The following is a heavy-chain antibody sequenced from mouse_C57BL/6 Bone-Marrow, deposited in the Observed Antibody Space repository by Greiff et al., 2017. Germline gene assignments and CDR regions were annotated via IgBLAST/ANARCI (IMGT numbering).Heavy chain of an antibody. CDR3: VTTVVAPFAY. J-gene: IGHJ3*01. CDR2: IYPRSGNT. V-gene: IGHV1-81*01. Sequence: VQLQESGAELARPGASVKLSCKASGYTFTSYGISWVKQRTGQGLEWIGEIYPRSGNTYYNEKFKDKATLTADKSSSTAYMELRSLTSEDSAVYFCVTTVVAPFAYWGQGTLVTVSA. D-gene: IGHD1-1*01. CDR1: GYTFTSYG.